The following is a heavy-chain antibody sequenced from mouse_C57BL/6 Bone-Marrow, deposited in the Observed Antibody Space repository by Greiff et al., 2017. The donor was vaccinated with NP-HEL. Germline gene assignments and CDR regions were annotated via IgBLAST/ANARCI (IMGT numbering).Heavy chain of an antibody. CDR2: INPNNGGT. D-gene: IGHD1-1*01. CDR3: ALLLRGRDY. V-gene: IGHV1-26*01. Sequence: EVQLQQSGPELVKPGASVKISCKASGYTFTDYYMNWVKQSHGKSLEWIGDINPNNGGTSYNQKFKGKATLTVDKSSSTAYMELRSLTSEDSAVYYCALLLRGRDYWGQGTTLTVSS. CDR1: GYTFTDYY. J-gene: IGHJ2*01.